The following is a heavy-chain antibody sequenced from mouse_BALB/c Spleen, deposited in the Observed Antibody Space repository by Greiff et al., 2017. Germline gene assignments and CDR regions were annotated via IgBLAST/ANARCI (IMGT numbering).Heavy chain of an antibody. CDR1: GFSLTGYG. CDR2: IWGDGST. D-gene: IGHD2-10*02. CDR3: ARDRREYGNYEAMDY. J-gene: IGHJ4*01. V-gene: IGHV2-6-7*01. Sequence: VHLVESGPGLVAPSQSLSITCTVSGFSLTGYGVNWVRQPPGKGLEWLGMIWGDGSTDYNSALKSRLSISKDNSKSQVFLKMNSLQTDDTARYYCARDRREYGNYEAMDYWGQGTSVTVSS.